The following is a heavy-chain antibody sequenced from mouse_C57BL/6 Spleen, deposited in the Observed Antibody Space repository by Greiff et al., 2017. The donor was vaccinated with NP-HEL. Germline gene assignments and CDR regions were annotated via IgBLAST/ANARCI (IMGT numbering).Heavy chain of an antibody. J-gene: IGHJ4*01. CDR1: GFNIKDYY. CDR2: IDPEDGET. CDR3: ARPPTTYYAMDD. D-gene: IGHD2-12*01. Sequence: LVESGAELVKPGASVELSCTASGFNIKDYYMHWVKQRTEQGLEWIGRIDPEDGETNYAPKFQGKATLPVDTSSNTAYLPLSSLTSEDTAVYYCARPPTTYYAMDDWGQGTSVTVSS. V-gene: IGHV14-2*01.